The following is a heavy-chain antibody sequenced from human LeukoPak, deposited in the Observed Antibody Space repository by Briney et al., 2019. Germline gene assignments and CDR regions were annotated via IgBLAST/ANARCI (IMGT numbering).Heavy chain of an antibody. Sequence: QAGGSLRLSCAASEFTFSSYAIHWVRQAPGKGLEWVAVISYDGSSEYYAESVKGRFIISRDTSQNTVYLQMNSLRVEDTAVYYCARDFSAGYSSSGSSSWGRLGGWGQGILVTVSS. D-gene: IGHD6-13*01. J-gene: IGHJ4*02. CDR2: ISYDGSSE. CDR1: EFTFSSYA. V-gene: IGHV3-30-3*01. CDR3: ARDFSAGYSSSGSSSWGRLGG.